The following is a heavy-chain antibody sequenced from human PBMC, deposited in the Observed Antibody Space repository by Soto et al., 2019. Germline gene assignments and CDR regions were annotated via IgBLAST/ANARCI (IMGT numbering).Heavy chain of an antibody. V-gene: IGHV1-8*01. D-gene: IGHD3-10*01. CDR1: GYTFTHYD. CDR3: ARGSYGSKY. Sequence: QVQLVQSGAEVKKPGASVKLSCKASGYTFTHYDINWVRQAAGQGLEWMGWLDPNTGYTGYTQNFQARFTMTRNTSINTVYLEVNSLRSEDTAVYYCARGSYGSKYWGQGTLVTVSS. CDR2: LDPNTGYT. J-gene: IGHJ4*02.